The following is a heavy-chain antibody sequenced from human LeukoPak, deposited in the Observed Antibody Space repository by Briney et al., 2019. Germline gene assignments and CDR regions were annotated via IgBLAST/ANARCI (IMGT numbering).Heavy chain of an antibody. Sequence: GGSLRLSCAASGFTFSNYAVAWVRQVPGKGLESVSVISDRGSTIFYADSVKGRFTISRDNSKNTLYLQMHSRRAEDTALYYCAKEGPDCGGDCYGVFDYWGRGTLVTVSS. CDR3: AKEGPDCGGDCYGVFDY. CDR1: GFTFSNYA. CDR2: ISDRGSTI. J-gene: IGHJ4*02. D-gene: IGHD2-21*02. V-gene: IGHV3-23*01.